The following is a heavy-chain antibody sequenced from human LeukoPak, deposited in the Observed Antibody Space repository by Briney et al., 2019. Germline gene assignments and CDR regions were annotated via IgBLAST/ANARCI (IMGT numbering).Heavy chain of an antibody. D-gene: IGHD1-26*01. Sequence: GASVKVSCKVSGYTLTELSMHWVRQAPGKGLEWMGGFDPEDGETIYAQKFQGRVTMTEDTSTDTAYMELSSLRSEDTAVYYCARGWLVGSSVYYYYYMDVWGKGTTVTVSS. CDR3: ARGWLVGSSVYYYYYMDV. V-gene: IGHV1-24*01. J-gene: IGHJ6*03. CDR2: FDPEDGET. CDR1: GYTLTELS.